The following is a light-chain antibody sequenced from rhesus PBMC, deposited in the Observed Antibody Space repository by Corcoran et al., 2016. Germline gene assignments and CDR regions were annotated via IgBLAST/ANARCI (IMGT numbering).Light chain of an antibody. CDR3: EQYSNWPQLT. J-gene: IGKJ4*01. Sequence: EIVLTQSPATLSLSPGERATLSCRASPRVSSSLAWYQEQPGQVPRLLIYGASSRATGIPERFRGSRSGTVFTLTITSLEPEAFAVWDCEQYSNWPQLTFGGGTKVEIK. V-gene: IGKV3-42*03. CDR2: GAS. CDR1: PRVSSS.